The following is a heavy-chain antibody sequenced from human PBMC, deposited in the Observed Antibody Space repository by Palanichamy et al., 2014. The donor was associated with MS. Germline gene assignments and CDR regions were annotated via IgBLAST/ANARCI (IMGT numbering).Heavy chain of an antibody. D-gene: IGHD3-22*01. CDR1: GGSFSGYY. V-gene: IGHV4-34*01. CDR2: INHSGST. J-gene: IGHJ4*02. Sequence: QVQLQQWGAGLLKPSETLSLTCAVYGGSFSGYYWSWIRQPPGKGLEWIGEINHSGSTNYNPSLKSRVTISVDTSKNQFSLKLSSVTAADTAVYYCASSVYDSSGYAPYGYWGQGTLVTVSS. CDR3: ASSVYDSSGYAPYGY.